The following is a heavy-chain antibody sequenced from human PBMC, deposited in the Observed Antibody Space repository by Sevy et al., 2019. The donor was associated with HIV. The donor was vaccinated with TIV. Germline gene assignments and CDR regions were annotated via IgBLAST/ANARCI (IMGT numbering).Heavy chain of an antibody. CDR1: GVSFSDYY. V-gene: IGHV4-34*01. Sequence: SETQSLTCAVSGVSFSDYYWAWIRQPPGKGLEWIGEVSQSGSANYNPSLRSRVIMSLDTSNNHFSLKLTSVTAADTAVYYCARGPLFSPEYCSGGTCPTIDYWSQGTLVTVSS. J-gene: IGHJ4*02. D-gene: IGHD2-15*01. CDR3: ARGPLFSPEYCSGGTCPTIDY. CDR2: VSQSGSA.